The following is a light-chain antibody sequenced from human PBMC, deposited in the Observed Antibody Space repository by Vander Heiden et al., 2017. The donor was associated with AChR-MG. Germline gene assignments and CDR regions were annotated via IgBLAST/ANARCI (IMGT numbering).Light chain of an antibody. CDR3: IIWHSSAWV. V-gene: IGLV5-45*02. J-gene: IGLJ3*02. CDR2: YKSDSDK. Sequence: QAVVTQPSSLSASPEATVSLTCTLRSGINVDAYWKNWYQQKPVSPPQYLLRYKSDSDKQQGSGVPSRFSGSQDASANAGILLISVLQSEDEADYYFIIWHSSAWVFGGGTKVTAL. CDR1: SGINVDAYW.